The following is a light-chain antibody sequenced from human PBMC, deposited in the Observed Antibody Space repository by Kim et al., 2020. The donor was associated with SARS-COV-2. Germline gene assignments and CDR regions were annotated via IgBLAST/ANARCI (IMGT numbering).Light chain of an antibody. Sequence: QSVTVSCTGSGSDYRAGFDVHWYQQLPGAAPKLRIYHNGDRPSGVPDRFSGSKSGTAASRAITGLLAEDEADYYCQSYDTALCAVVFGGGTQLTVL. V-gene: IGLV1-40*01. J-gene: IGLJ2*01. CDR2: HNG. CDR1: GSDYRAGFD. CDR3: QSYDTALCAVV.